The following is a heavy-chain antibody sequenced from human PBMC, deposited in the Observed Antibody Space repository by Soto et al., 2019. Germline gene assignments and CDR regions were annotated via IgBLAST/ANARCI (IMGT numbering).Heavy chain of an antibody. CDR3: ARDSYDFDWGGAYYGMDV. CDR1: GGTISHYA. J-gene: IGHJ6*02. V-gene: IGHV1-69*12. D-gene: IGHD3-9*01. CDR2: IIPIFGIP. Sequence: QVQPVQSGAEVKKPRPSVKVSCKASGGTISHYANSWVRQAPGQMIEWKGGIIPIFGIPRFAQKFQGTVKISADESTSTGYMELSSLRSEDTAVYYCARDSYDFDWGGAYYGMDVWGQGTTVTVSS.